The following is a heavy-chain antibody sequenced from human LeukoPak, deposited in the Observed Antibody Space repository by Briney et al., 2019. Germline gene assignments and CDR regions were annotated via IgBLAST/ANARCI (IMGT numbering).Heavy chain of an antibody. CDR2: ISSSSSYI. D-gene: IGHD6-13*01. CDR3: ARDPIAAAGKGAFDI. Sequence: PGGSLRLSCAASGFTFSSYSMNWVRQAPGKGLEWVSSISSSSSYIYYADSVKGRFTISRDNAKNSLYLQMNSLRAEDTAVYYCARDPIAAAGKGAFDIWGQGTMVTVSS. CDR1: GFTFSSYS. V-gene: IGHV3-21*01. J-gene: IGHJ3*02.